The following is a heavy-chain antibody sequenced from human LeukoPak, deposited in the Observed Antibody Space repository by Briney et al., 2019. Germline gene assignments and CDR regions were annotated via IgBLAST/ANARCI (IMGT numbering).Heavy chain of an antibody. V-gene: IGHV3-7*01. J-gene: IGHJ4*02. CDR1: GFTFSSYW. D-gene: IGHD6-13*01. CDR3: AREWYSSSWYYFDY. Sequence: GGSLRLSCAASGFTFSSYWMSWVRQAPGKGLEWVANIKQDGSGKYYVDSVKGRFTISRDSAKNSLYLQMNSLRAEGTAVHYCAREWYSSSWYYFDYWGQGTLVTVSS. CDR2: IKQDGSGK.